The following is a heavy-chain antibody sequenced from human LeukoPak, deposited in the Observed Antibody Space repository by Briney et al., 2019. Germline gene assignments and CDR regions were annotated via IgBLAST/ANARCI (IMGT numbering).Heavy chain of an antibody. J-gene: IGHJ4*02. CDR1: GDLLSICNW. D-gene: IGHD3-22*01. CDR2: IYHSGYI. Sequence: SVPLSLPCSVSGDLLSICNWWSRVRLPPGTGLERIGEIYHSGYINYNPSLKRRVTISVDLHKNHFSVNLSSVTAGDTAVFYCAKAPILHYYDSSGYHTTYYFDDWGQGSLVTVSS. CDR3: AKAPILHYYDSSGYHTTYYFDD. V-gene: IGHV4-4*02.